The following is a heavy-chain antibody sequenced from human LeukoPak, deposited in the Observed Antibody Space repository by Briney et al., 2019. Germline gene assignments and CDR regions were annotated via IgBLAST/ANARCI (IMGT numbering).Heavy chain of an antibody. CDR1: GYTFTGYY. CDR2: INPNSGGT. J-gene: IGHJ5*01. V-gene: IGHV1-2*02. D-gene: IGHD2-2*01. Sequence: ASVKVSCKASGYTFTGYYMHWVRQAPGQGLEWIGWINPNSGGTNYAQKFQGRVTMTRDTSISTAYMELSRLRSDDTAVYYCAILDCSSTSCYDSWGQGTLVTVSS. CDR3: AILDCSSTSCYDS.